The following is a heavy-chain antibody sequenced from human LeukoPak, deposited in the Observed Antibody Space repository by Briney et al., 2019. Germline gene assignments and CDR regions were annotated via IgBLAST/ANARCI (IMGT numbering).Heavy chain of an antibody. CDR2: ISAYNGNT. V-gene: IGHV1-18*01. CDR1: GYTFTSYG. CDR3: ARDTGLAAAEKTDY. J-gene: IGHJ4*02. Sequence: GASVTVSCKASGYTFTSYGIRWVRQAPGQGLEWMGWISAYNGNTNYAQKLQGRVTMTTDTSTSTAYMELRSLRSDDTAVYYCARDTGLAAAEKTDYWGQGTLVTVSS. D-gene: IGHD6-13*01.